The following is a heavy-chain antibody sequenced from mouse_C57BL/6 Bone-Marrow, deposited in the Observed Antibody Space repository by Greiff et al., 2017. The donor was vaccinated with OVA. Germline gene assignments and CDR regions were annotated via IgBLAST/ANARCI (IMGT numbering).Heavy chain of an antibody. CDR2: IYPGSGST. D-gene: IGHD1-1*01. V-gene: IGHV1-55*01. Sequence: QVQLKQPGAELVKPGASVKMSCKASGYTFTSYWITWVKQRPGQGLEWIGDIYPGSGSTNYNEKFKSKATLTVDTSSSTAYMQLSSLTSEDSAVYYCARGYYGSSYSFAYWGQGTLVTVSA. CDR3: ARGYYGSSYSFAY. J-gene: IGHJ3*01. CDR1: GYTFTSYW.